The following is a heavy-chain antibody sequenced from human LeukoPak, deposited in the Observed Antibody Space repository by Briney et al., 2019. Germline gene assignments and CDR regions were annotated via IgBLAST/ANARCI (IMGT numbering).Heavy chain of an antibody. J-gene: IGHJ6*03. CDR3: TTDIWGYSGYDYFDRGYYYMDV. Sequence: DSVKGRFTISRDNPKNTMNLQMNSLKTEDTAVYYCTTDIWGYSGYDYFDRGYYYMDVWGKGTTVTVSS. D-gene: IGHD5-12*01. V-gene: IGHV3-30*07.